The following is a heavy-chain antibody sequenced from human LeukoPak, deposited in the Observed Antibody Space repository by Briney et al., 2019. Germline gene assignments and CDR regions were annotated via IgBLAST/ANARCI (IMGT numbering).Heavy chain of an antibody. V-gene: IGHV4-38-2*02. Sequence: SETLSLTCSVSGYFISSGYYWGWIRQPPGKGLEWIGSIYHSGSTYYNPSLKSRVTISVDTSKNQFSLKLSSVTAADTAVYYCARARNVLRFLEWWNNYFDYWGQGTLVTVSS. J-gene: IGHJ4*02. CDR3: ARARNVLRFLEWWNNYFDY. CDR1: GYFISSGYY. D-gene: IGHD3-3*01. CDR2: IYHSGST.